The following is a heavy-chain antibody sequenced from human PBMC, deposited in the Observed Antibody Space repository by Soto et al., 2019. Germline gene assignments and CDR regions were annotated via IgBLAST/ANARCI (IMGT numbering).Heavy chain of an antibody. CDR1: GGSFTGYI. J-gene: IGHJ4*02. D-gene: IGHD1-26*01. CDR3: ARGLMTGSPYSGGWYYFDS. Sequence: QVQLQQWGAGLLKPSETLSLTCAVSGGSFTGYIWSWIRQSPGKGLQWIGQINHSGSANYNPSLTRRVTLSLHTSYCQFALEVSSVTAADTAVYYCARGLMTGSPYSGGWYYFDSWGQGTLVTVSS. V-gene: IGHV4-34*01. CDR2: INHSGSA.